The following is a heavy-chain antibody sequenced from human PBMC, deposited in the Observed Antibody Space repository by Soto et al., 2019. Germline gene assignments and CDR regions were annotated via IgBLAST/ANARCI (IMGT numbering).Heavy chain of an antibody. CDR3: AKENSGYEK. V-gene: IGHV3-23*01. D-gene: IGHD5-12*01. Sequence: GGSLRLSCAASAFTFSNYGMSWVRQAPGKGLEWVSAISSGGSTFSADSVKGRFTISRDNSKSTLYLQMNSLRAEDTAVYYCAKENSGYEKWGQGTLVTASS. CDR1: AFTFSNYG. CDR2: ISSGGST. J-gene: IGHJ4*02.